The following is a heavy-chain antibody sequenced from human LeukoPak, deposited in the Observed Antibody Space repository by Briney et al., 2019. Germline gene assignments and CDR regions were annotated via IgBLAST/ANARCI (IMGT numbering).Heavy chain of an antibody. CDR2: IAPYNGNT. CDR3: ARDVDVAAPLGY. J-gene: IGHJ4*02. CDR1: GYTFSSYG. D-gene: IGHD6-6*01. Sequence: GASVKVSCKGSGYTFSSYGISWVRQAPGQGLEWMGWIAPYNGNTNYAQKFQGRVTMTTDTSTSTAYMELRSLGSDDTAVYYCARDVDVAAPLGYWGQGTLVTVSS. V-gene: IGHV1-18*01.